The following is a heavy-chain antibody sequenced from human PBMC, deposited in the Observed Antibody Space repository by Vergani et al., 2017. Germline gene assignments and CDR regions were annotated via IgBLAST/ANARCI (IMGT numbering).Heavy chain of an antibody. Sequence: QLQLQESGPGLVTPSETLSLTCHVFGVSVTDHNCNWIRQAPGKGLEWIGSLSTPGGAPHASHNPSLKSRVSILVDSSKSQFSLRLTSVTAADSAIYYCAEDTHSWQRADRWGQGLLVSVSS. V-gene: IGHV4-4*09. J-gene: IGHJ5*02. CDR1: GVSVTDHN. CDR3: AEDTHSWQRADR. D-gene: IGHD6-13*01. CDR2: LSTPGGAPHA.